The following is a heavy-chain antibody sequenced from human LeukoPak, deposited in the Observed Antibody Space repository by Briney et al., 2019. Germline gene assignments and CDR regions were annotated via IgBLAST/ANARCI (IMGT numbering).Heavy chain of an antibody. CDR3: ATVSMRRSHYFDY. Sequence: GASVKVSCKVSGYTLTELSMHWVRQAPGKGLEWMGGFDPEDGETIYAQKFQGRVTMAEDTSTDTAYMELSSLRSEDTAVYYCATVSMRRSHYFDYWGQGTLVTVSS. D-gene: IGHD2-21*01. V-gene: IGHV1-24*01. CDR1: GYTLTELS. J-gene: IGHJ4*02. CDR2: FDPEDGET.